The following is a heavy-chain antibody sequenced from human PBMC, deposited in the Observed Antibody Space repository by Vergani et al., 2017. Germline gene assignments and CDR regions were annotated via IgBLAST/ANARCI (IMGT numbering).Heavy chain of an antibody. Sequence: QVQLVQSGAEVKKPGASVKVSCKASGYPFTSYYMHWVRQAPGQGLEWMGIINPSGGITSYAQKFQGRVTMTRDTSTSTVYMELNSLRSEDTAVYYCARDFLIESVTAYDYYGMDVWGQGTTVTVSS. D-gene: IGHD4-17*01. CDR1: GYPFTSYY. J-gene: IGHJ6*02. CDR2: INPSGGIT. CDR3: ARDFLIESVTAYDYYGMDV. V-gene: IGHV1-46*01.